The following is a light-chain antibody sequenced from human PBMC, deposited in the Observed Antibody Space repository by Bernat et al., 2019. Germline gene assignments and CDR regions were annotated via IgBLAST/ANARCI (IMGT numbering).Light chain of an antibody. CDR1: SSDDGGYNY. V-gene: IGLV2-8*01. Sequence: QSALTQPPSASGSPGQSVTISCTGTSSDDGGYNYVSWYQQHPDKAPKLIISEVSKRPSGVPDRFSGSKSGNTASLTVSGLQAEDEADYYCSSYAGSKNYVFGTGTKVTVL. CDR3: SSYAGSKNYV. J-gene: IGLJ1*01. CDR2: EVS.